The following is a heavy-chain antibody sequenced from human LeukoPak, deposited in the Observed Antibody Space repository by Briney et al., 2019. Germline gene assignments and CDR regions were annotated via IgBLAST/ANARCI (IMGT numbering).Heavy chain of an antibody. CDR2: IYTSGST. D-gene: IGHD6-19*01. CDR3: ARHEGRSGWYYFDY. CDR1: GGSISSYY. Sequence: SETLSLTCTVSGGSISSYYWSWIRQPAGKGLEWIGRIYTSGSTNCNPSLKSRVTMSVGTSKNQFSLNLSSVTAADTAVYYCARHEGRSGWYYFDYWGQGTLVTVSS. J-gene: IGHJ4*02. V-gene: IGHV4-4*07.